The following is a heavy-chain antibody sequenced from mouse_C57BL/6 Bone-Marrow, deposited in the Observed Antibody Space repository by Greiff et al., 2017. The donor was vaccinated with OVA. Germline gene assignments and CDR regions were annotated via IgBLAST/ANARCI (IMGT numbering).Heavy chain of an antibody. D-gene: IGHD2-4*01. Sequence: QVQLQQPGAELVRPGTSVKVSCKASGYAFTSYLIEWVKQRPGQGLEWIGVINPDSGGTNYNEKFKSKATLTADKSSSTAYMQLSSLTSEDSAVYFCARGDYYDDYDWFAYWGQGTLVTVSA. CDR1: GYAFTSYL. CDR2: INPDSGGT. V-gene: IGHV1-54*01. J-gene: IGHJ3*01. CDR3: ARGDYYDDYDWFAY.